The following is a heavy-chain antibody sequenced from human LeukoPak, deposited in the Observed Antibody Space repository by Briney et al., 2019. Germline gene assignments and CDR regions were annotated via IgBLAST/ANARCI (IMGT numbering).Heavy chain of an antibody. CDR2: ISAYNGNT. V-gene: IGHV1-18*01. CDR3: ARGRETGYYRF. D-gene: IGHD3-9*01. Sequence: ASVEVSCKASGYTFTTYAMNWVRQAPGQGLEWMGWISAYNGNTNYAQKLQGRVTMTTDTSTSTAYMELRSLRSDDTAVYYCARGRETGYYRFWGQGTLVTVSS. J-gene: IGHJ4*02. CDR1: GYTFTTYA.